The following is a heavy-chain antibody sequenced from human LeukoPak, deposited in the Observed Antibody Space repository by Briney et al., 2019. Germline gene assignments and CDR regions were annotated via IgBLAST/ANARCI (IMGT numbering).Heavy chain of an antibody. CDR2: IYPDDSDT. CDR3: ARHGHCTNGVCYSNYYYYMDV. CDR1: GCSFTNYW. J-gene: IGHJ6*03. Sequence: GEALKISCKGSGCSFTNYWIGRGRQMPGKGLEWRGIIYPDDSDTRYSPSFEGQVIISVDKSISTAYLQWSSLKASDAAMYYCARHGHCTNGVCYSNYYYYMDVWGKGTTVTVSS. V-gene: IGHV5-51*01. D-gene: IGHD2-8*01.